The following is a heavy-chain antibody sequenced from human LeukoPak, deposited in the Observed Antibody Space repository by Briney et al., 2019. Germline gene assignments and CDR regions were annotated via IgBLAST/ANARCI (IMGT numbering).Heavy chain of an antibody. CDR3: ARVSRGYYYGSGSYSERGYFDY. CDR1: GGSFSGYY. Sequence: SETLSLTCAVYGGSFSGYYWSWIRQPPGKGLEWIGEINHSGSTNYNPSLKSRVTISVDTSKNQFSLKLSSVTAADTAVYYCARVSRGYYYGSGSYSERGYFDYWGQGTLVTVSS. J-gene: IGHJ4*02. D-gene: IGHD3-10*01. V-gene: IGHV4-34*01. CDR2: INHSGST.